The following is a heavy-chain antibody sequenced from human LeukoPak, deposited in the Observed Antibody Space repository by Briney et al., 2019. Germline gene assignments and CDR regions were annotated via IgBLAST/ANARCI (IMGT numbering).Heavy chain of an antibody. CDR1: GFPFSTYG. Sequence: PGGSLRLSCAAFGFPFSTYGISWVRQAPGKGLEWVSAITGSGDFAKYADSVRGRFTISRDNSKNTVYLQMNSLTVEDTALYYCTKRITATAPFDSWGQGALVIVSS. J-gene: IGHJ4*02. CDR3: TKRITATAPFDS. CDR2: ITGSGDFA. V-gene: IGHV3-23*01. D-gene: IGHD3-16*01.